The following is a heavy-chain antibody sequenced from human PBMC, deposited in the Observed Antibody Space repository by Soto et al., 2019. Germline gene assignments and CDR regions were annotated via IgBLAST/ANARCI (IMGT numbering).Heavy chain of an antibody. D-gene: IGHD6-13*01. J-gene: IGHJ5*02. V-gene: IGHV1-2*04. CDR3: ARDPSFVAAADNWFDP. CDR2: INPNSGGT. Sequence: ASVKVSCKASGYTFTGYYMHWVRQAPGQGLEWMGWINPNSGGTNYAQKFQGWVTMTRDTSISTAYMELSRLRSDDTAVYYCARDPSFVAAADNWFDPWRQGTLVTVSS. CDR1: GYTFTGYY.